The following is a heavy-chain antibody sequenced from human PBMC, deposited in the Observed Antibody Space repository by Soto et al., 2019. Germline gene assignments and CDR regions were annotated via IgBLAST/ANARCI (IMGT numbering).Heavy chain of an antibody. CDR1: GYSISSGYY. Sequence: SETLSLTCAVSGYSISSGYYWGWIRQPPGKGLEWIGSIYHSGSTYYNPSLKSRVTISVDTSKNQFSLKLSSVTAADTAVYYCARESRASGWYYYYGMDVWGQGTTVTVSS. CDR2: IYHSGST. V-gene: IGHV4-38-2*02. CDR3: ARESRASGWYYYYGMDV. D-gene: IGHD6-25*01. J-gene: IGHJ6*02.